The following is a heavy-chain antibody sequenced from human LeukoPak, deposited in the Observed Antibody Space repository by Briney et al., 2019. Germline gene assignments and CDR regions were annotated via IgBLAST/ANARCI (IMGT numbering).Heavy chain of an antibody. CDR1: GITLSRHG. J-gene: IGHJ4*02. V-gene: IGHV3-30*03. CDR3: AREATWGEWYFDH. D-gene: IGHD3-3*01. CDR2: IADDGGVK. Sequence: PGGSLRLSCVASGITLSRHGMDWVRQAPGKGLEWVAVIADDGGVKQYADSVKGRFTVSRDNSKSTLYLQMNGLSVEDTAIYYCAREATWGEWYFDHWGQGTPVTVSS.